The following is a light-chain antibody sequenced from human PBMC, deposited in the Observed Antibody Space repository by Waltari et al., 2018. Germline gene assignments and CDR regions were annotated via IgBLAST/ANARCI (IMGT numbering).Light chain of an antibody. CDR3: QQYADWPPT. V-gene: IGKV3-15*01. J-gene: IGKJ1*01. CDR1: QSLRST. Sequence: EIVMMQSPATLSVSPGERVTLSCRASQSLRSTLVWYQQKPGRAPSLLIYGASTRATGIPARFSGSGSGTEFTLTISSLQSEDFAVYFCQQYADWPPTFGQGTKVEIK. CDR2: GAS.